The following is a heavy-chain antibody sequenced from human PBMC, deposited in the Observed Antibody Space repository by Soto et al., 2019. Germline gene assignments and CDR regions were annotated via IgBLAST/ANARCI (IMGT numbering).Heavy chain of an antibody. CDR2: ISYSADKT. CDR3: ARRARTAATNWGAFDV. J-gene: IGHJ3*01. CDR1: GFTFNTYV. D-gene: IGHD1-7*01. Sequence: EVQLLESGGGLVQPGGSLRLSCAASGFTFNTYVMNWVRQAPGKGLEWVSTISYSADKTHYADSVKGRFTISSDNSRDTLFLQMNSLRADDAAVYDCARRARTAATNWGAFDVWGQGTVVTVSS. V-gene: IGHV3-23*01.